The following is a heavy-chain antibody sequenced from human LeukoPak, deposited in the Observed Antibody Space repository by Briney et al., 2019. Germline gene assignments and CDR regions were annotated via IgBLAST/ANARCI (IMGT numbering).Heavy chain of an antibody. CDR2: IYYSGST. J-gene: IGHJ4*02. CDR3: ARRYSSGWLHFDY. V-gene: IGHV4-39*07. D-gene: IGHD6-19*01. CDR1: GGSISSSSYY. Sequence: PSETLSLTCTVSGGSISSSSYYWGWIRQPPGKGLEWVGSIYYSGSTYYNPSLKSRVTISVDTSKNQFSLKLSSVTAADTAVYYCARRYSSGWLHFDYWGQGTLVTVSS.